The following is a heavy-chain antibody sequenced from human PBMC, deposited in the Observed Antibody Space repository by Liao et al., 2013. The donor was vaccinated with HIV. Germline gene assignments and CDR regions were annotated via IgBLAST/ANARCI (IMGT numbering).Heavy chain of an antibody. CDR2: VSNSGSA. CDR3: ARGGSFFDF. V-gene: IGHV4-4*07. D-gene: IGHD5-12*01. J-gene: IGHJ4*02. Sequence: QLQLQESGPGLVKPSETLSLTCTVSGDSISSYNWNWIRQPAGKGLEWIGRVSNSGSATYNPSLKSRVTISVATSKNQFSLNLNSVTAADTAVYFCARGGSFFDFWGQGALVAVSS. CDR1: GDSISSYN.